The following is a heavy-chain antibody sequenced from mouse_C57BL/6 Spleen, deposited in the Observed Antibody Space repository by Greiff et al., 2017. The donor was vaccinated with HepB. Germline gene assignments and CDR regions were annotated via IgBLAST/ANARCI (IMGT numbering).Heavy chain of an antibody. V-gene: IGHV1-64*01. J-gene: IGHJ3*01. Sequence: VQLQQPGAELVKPGASVKLSCKASGYTFTSYWMHWVKQRPGQGLEWIGMIHPNSGSTNYNEKFKSKATLTVDKSSSTAYMQLSSLTSEDSAVYYCVLTTVKAWFAYWGQGTLVTVSA. CDR1: GYTFTSYW. CDR3: VLTTVKAWFAY. CDR2: IHPNSGST. D-gene: IGHD1-1*01.